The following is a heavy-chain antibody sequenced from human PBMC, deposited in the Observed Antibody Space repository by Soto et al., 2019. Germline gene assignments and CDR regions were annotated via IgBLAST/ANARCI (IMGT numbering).Heavy chain of an antibody. Sequence: SETLALSCTVSGTYISSYCLSWIRQHPGKGLEWIGNVHYSGSTSYNPSLASRVTLSVDTSKNQFSLKMTSVTAAARAMYYCARYNSYAIDYWGPGTLVTGSS. J-gene: IGHJ4*02. CDR2: VHYSGST. V-gene: IGHV4-59*01. CDR1: GTYISSYC. CDR3: ARYNSYAIDY. D-gene: IGHD2-8*01.